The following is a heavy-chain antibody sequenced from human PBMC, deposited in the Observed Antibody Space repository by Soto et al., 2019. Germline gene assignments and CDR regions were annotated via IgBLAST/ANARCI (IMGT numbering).Heavy chain of an antibody. CDR3: ARDSRYSFIAVAAPDAFDI. Sequence: ESGGGVVQPGRSLRLSCAASGLTFSSYGMHWVRQAPGKGLEWVAVIWYDGSNKYYADSVKGRFTISRDNSKNTLYLQMNSLRAEDTAVYYCARDSRYSFIAVAAPDAFDIWGQGTMVTVSS. CDR1: GLTFSSYG. CDR2: IWYDGSNK. D-gene: IGHD6-19*01. V-gene: IGHV3-33*01. J-gene: IGHJ3*02.